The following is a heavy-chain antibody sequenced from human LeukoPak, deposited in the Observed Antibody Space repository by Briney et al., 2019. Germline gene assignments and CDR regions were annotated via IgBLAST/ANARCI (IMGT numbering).Heavy chain of an antibody. CDR2: INQDGSET. CDR1: GFTFSTYW. CDR3: VRGFDGYFGFDL. V-gene: IGHV3-7*05. J-gene: IGHJ3*01. D-gene: IGHD5-24*01. Sequence: PGGSLRLSCAASGFTFSTYWMSWVRLAPGKGLEWVPNINQDGSETFYVDSVKGRFTISRDNGKNSMFVQMDSLRAEDTAVYYCVRGFDGYFGFDLWGQGTMVTVSS.